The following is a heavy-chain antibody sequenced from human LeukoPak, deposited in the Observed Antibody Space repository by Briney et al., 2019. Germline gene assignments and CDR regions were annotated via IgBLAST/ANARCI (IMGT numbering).Heavy chain of an antibody. J-gene: IGHJ6*03. CDR2: ISSSSSTI. CDR1: GFTFSDAW. CDR3: ARDGSSSSGYYYYYMDV. Sequence: PGGSLRLSCAASGFTFSDAWMSWVRQAPGKGLEGVSYISSSSSTIYYADSVKGRFTISRDNAKNSLYLQMNSLRAEDTAVYYCARDGSSSSGYYYYYMDVWGQGTTVTVSS. D-gene: IGHD6-6*01. V-gene: IGHV3-48*01.